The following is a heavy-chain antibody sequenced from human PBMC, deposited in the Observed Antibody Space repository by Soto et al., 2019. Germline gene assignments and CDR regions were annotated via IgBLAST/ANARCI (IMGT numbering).Heavy chain of an antibody. CDR3: AKAVRTYYYYSGLDV. Sequence: GGSLRLSCLASWFPFSSYCMHWVRPAPGKGLEWVAVISYDGSNKYYADSVKGRFTISRDNSKNTLYLQMNSLRAEDTAVYYCAKAVRTYYYYSGLDVWGQEIT. CDR1: WFPFSSYC. CDR2: ISYDGSNK. V-gene: IGHV3-30*18. J-gene: IGHJ6*01.